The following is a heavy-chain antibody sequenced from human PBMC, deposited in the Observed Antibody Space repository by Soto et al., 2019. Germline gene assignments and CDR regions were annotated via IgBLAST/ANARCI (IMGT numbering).Heavy chain of an antibody. CDR2: IFWDDDK. V-gene: IGHV2-5*02. CDR3: AHLPWKQLWPRAPVVN. CDR1: GFSLSPSGLG. D-gene: IGHD5-18*01. J-gene: IGHJ4*02. Sequence: SGPTLVNPTQTLTLTCTFSGFSLSPSGLGVGWIRQPPGKALEWLGIIFWDDDKRYRPSLRSRLTITKDTSKNQLVLTMTNMDPVDTATYYCAHLPWKQLWPRAPVVNWGQGTLVTVSS.